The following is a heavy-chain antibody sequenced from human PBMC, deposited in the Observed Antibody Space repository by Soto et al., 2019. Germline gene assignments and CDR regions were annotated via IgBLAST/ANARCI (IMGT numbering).Heavy chain of an antibody. J-gene: IGHJ4*02. V-gene: IGHV3-49*04. Sequence: GGSLRLSCTASGFTFGDYAMSWVRQAPGKGLEWVGFIRSKAYGGTTEYAASVKGRFTISRDDSKSIAYLQMNSLKTEDTAVYYCSRDLRGLFSSSPDPTLNWWGQGTQVTVSS. D-gene: IGHD6-6*01. CDR3: SRDLRGLFSSSPDPTLNW. CDR2: IRSKAYGGTT. CDR1: GFTFGDYA.